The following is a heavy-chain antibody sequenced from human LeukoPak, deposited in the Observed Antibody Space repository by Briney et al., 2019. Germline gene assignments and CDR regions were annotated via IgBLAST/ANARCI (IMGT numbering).Heavy chain of an antibody. CDR3: ARMGAVVVPAAPSDYYFDY. CDR2: IWYDGSNK. V-gene: IGHV3-33*01. J-gene: IGHJ4*02. CDR1: GFTFSSYG. D-gene: IGHD2-2*01. Sequence: PGGSLRLSCAASGFTFSSYGMHWVRQAPGKGLEWVAVIWYDGSNKYYADSVKGRFTISRDNSKNTLHLQMNSLRAEDTAVYYCARMGAVVVPAAPSDYYFDYWGQGTLVTVSS.